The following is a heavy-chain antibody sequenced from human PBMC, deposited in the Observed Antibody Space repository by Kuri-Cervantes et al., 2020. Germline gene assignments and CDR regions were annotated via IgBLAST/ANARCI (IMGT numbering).Heavy chain of an antibody. CDR1: GFTFSNAW. Sequence: GGSLRLSCAASGFTFSNAWMSWVRQAPGKGLEWVGRIKSKTDGGTTDYAAPVKGRFTISRDDSKNTLYLQMNSLKTEDTAVYYYTTDSEDVAFDIWGQGTMVTVSS. CDR2: IKSKTDGGTT. CDR3: TTDSEDVAFDI. V-gene: IGHV3-15*01. D-gene: IGHD5-24*01. J-gene: IGHJ3*02.